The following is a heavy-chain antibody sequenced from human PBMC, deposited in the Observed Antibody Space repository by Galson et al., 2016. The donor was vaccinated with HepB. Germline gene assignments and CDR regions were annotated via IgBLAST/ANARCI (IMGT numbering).Heavy chain of an antibody. J-gene: IGHJ4*02. V-gene: IGHV3-23*01. CDR1: GFNFSSYA. CDR3: AKDLRRSYAVVTAAPFDY. CDR2: ICGSGGST. D-gene: IGHD2-2*01. Sequence: SMRLSCAASGFNFSSYAMRWVRQAPGKGLEWVAAICGSGGSTYYADSVQGRCTVSRDNSKNTLYLQMNSLRDEDTAVYYCAKDLRRSYAVVTAAPFDYWGQGTLVTVSS.